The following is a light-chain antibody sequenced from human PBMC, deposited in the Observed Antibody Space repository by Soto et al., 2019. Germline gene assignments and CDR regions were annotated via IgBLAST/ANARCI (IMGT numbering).Light chain of an antibody. Sequence: QSVLTQPASVSGSPGQSITISCTGTSSDVGGYNYVSWYQQHPGKAPKFMIYEVSNRPSGVSNRFSGSKSGSTASLTISGLQAEEEADYYCSSLNTTRFVFGNGTKVTV. J-gene: IGLJ1*01. V-gene: IGLV2-14*01. CDR2: EVS. CDR1: SSDVGGYNY. CDR3: SSLNTTRFV.